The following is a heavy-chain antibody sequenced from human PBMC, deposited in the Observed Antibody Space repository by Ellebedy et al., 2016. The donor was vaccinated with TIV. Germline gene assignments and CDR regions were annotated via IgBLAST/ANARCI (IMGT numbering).Heavy chain of an antibody. Sequence: SGPTLVKPTQTLTLTCTFSGFSLSTSGVGVGWIRQPPGKALEWLALIYWDDDKRYSPSLKSRLTITKDTSKNQVVLTMTNMDPVDTATYYCAHRIGARLFVGYFDYWGQGTLVTVSS. CDR3: AHRIGARLFVGYFDY. J-gene: IGHJ4*02. CDR1: GFSLSTSGVG. CDR2: IYWDDDK. V-gene: IGHV2-5*02. D-gene: IGHD3-22*01.